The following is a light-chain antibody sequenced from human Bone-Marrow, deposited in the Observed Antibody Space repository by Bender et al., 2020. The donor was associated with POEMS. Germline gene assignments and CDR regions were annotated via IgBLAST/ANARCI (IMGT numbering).Light chain of an antibody. CDR2: DVS. CDR1: SSDVGGYYY. J-gene: IGLJ2*01. CDR3: SSYTPTYTYL. V-gene: IGLV2-11*01. Sequence: QSALTQPRSVSGSPGQSVTISCTGTSSDVGGYYYVSWYQQHPGKARKLLIYDVSTRPTGLSDRFSGSESGNAASLTISGLRAEGEADYYCSSYTPTYTYLLGGGTKLPVL.